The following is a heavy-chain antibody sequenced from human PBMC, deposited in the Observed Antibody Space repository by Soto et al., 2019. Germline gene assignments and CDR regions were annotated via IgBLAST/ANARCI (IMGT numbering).Heavy chain of an antibody. CDR1: GGTFSSYA. Sequence: QVQLVQSGAEVKKPGSSVKVSCKASGGTFSSYAISWVRQSPGQGLEWIGGIIPIFGTANYAQKFQCRVTIHAEESTSTAYMELSSLRSEDTAVYYCARGGYYGSGLREDYWGQGTLVTVSS. J-gene: IGHJ4*02. D-gene: IGHD3-10*01. CDR3: ARGGYYGSGLREDY. CDR2: IIPIFGTA. V-gene: IGHV1-69*01.